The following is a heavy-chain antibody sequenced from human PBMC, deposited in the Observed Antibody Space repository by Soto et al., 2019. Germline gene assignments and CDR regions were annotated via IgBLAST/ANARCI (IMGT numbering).Heavy chain of an antibody. CDR3: ARERLGYGLFDC. D-gene: IGHD5-18*01. CDR2: IYPSGMP. Sequence: TLSLTCTVSGGSISNAAYSWSWIRQPPGKGLEWIGYIYPSGMPFYNPSLRSRVTISIDRSNDQFSLNLKSVTAADTAVYYCARERLGYGLFDCWCQGTLVTVSS. CDR1: GGSISNAAYS. J-gene: IGHJ4*02. V-gene: IGHV4-30-2*01.